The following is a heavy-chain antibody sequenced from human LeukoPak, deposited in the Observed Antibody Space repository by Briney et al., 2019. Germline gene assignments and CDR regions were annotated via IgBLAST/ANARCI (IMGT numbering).Heavy chain of an antibody. V-gene: IGHV4-4*07. D-gene: IGHD2-2*01. CDR3: ARAPGYCSTTSCEYYYYMDV. Sequence: SETLSLTCTVSGGSLSSYYWSWIRQPAGKGLEWIGRVYTSGSTNYNPSLKSRVTMSIDTSKNQFSLEVSSVTAADTAVYYCARAPGYCSTTSCEYYYYMDVWGKGTTVAVSS. CDR1: GGSLSSYY. CDR2: VYTSGST. J-gene: IGHJ6*03.